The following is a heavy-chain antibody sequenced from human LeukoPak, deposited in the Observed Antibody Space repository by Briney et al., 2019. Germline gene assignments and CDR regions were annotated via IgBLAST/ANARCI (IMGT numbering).Heavy chain of an antibody. Sequence: GGSLRLSCAASGFTFSGYWMTWVRQAPGKGLEWVANIKEDGSEKYYVDSVKGRFTISRDNAKNSLYLQMNSLRAEDTAVYYCARGGAVGGTTDYWGQGTLVTVSS. CDR2: IKEDGSEK. D-gene: IGHD6-19*01. J-gene: IGHJ4*02. CDR3: ARGGAVGGTTDY. V-gene: IGHV3-7*01. CDR1: GFTFSGYW.